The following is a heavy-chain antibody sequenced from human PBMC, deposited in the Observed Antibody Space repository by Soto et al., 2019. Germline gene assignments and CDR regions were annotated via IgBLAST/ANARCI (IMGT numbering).Heavy chain of an antibody. V-gene: IGHV2-5*02. Sequence: QITLKESGPTLVKPTQTLTLTCTFSGFSLSTSGVGVGWIRQPPGKALAWLALIYWDDDKHYRPTLKSRVTITQDPSQDHVVLTMTNMDAGDHATYYRARGWGSGRFDSLGPGTLVHVSS. D-gene: IGHD3-10*01. CDR2: IYWDDDK. CDR1: GFSLSTSGVG. J-gene: IGHJ4*02. CDR3: ARGWGSGRFDS.